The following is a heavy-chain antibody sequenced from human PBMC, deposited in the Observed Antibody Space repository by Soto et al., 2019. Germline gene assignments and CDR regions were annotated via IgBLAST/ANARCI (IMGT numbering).Heavy chain of an antibody. CDR2: IYYSGST. V-gene: IGHV4-39*01. Sequence: TSETLSLTCTVSGGSISSSSYYWGWIRQSPGKGLEWIGSIYYSGSTYYNPSLKSRVTISVDTSKNQFSLKLSSVTAADTAVYYCASSPPHDYGDLLFDYWGQGTLVTVSS. CDR1: GGSISSSSYY. D-gene: IGHD4-17*01. CDR3: ASSPPHDYGDLLFDY. J-gene: IGHJ4*02.